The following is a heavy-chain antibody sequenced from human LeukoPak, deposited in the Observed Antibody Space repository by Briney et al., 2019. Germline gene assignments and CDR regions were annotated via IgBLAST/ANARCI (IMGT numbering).Heavy chain of an antibody. CDR2: INHSGST. V-gene: IGHV4-34*01. CDR1: GGSFSGYY. Sequence: SETLSLTCAVYGGSFSGYYWSWIRQPPGKGLEWIGEINHSGSTYYNPYLKSRVTISVDTSKNQFSLKLSSVTAADTAVYYCARGGAIVVVPAARSHFDPWGQGTLVTVSS. D-gene: IGHD2-2*01. J-gene: IGHJ5*02. CDR3: ARGGAIVVVPAARSHFDP.